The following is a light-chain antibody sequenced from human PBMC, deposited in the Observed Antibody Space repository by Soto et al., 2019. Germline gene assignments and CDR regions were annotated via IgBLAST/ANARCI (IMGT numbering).Light chain of an antibody. Sequence: QSVLTQPPSVSGAPGQRVTISCTGSSSNIGAHYDVHWYQHLPGTAPKLLIYGSTNRPSGVPDRFSGYKSGTSASLAITGLQAEDEADYCCQSYDRSLSGYVFGTGTKVTVL. CDR2: GST. CDR3: QSYDRSLSGYV. V-gene: IGLV1-40*01. CDR1: SSNIGAHYD. J-gene: IGLJ1*01.